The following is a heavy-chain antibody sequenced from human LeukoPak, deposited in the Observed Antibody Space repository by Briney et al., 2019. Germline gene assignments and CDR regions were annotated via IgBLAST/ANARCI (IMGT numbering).Heavy chain of an antibody. CDR2: IRSKAYRGTT. CDR1: GFTFGDHA. CDR3: ARGSTQLWIHNAMDV. V-gene: IGHV3-49*04. D-gene: IGHD1-1*01. J-gene: IGHJ6*02. Sequence: GGSLRLSCIGSGFTFGDHAMSWVRQAPGKGLEWVGFIRSKAYRGTTEYAASVKGRFTISRDDSASIAYLQMNSLRTDDTAVYYCARGSTQLWIHNAMDVWGQGTMVTVSS.